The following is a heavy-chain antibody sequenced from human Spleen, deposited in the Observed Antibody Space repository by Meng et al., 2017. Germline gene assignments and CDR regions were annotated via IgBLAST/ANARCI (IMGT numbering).Heavy chain of an antibody. CDR2: IETKPNSYAT. CDR3: AKDGYSWGGPFDY. Sequence: GESLKISCAVSGVSFSGSDIHWVRQASGKGLEWVGRIETKPNSYATSYAASVRGRFTISRDDSKNTAYLQMNSLRAEDMALYYCAKDGYSWGGPFDYWGQGTLVTVSS. J-gene: IGHJ4*02. CDR1: GVSFSGSD. D-gene: IGHD5-24*01. V-gene: IGHV3-73*01.